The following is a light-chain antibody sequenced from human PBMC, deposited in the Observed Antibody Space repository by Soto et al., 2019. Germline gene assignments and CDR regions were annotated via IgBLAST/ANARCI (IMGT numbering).Light chain of an antibody. CDR1: QSISTS. CDR2: VAS. V-gene: IGKV1-5*03. J-gene: IGKJ1*01. Sequence: DIQMTQFPSTLSAFVGDRVTITCRSSQSISTSLAWYQQKPGKAPKLLSNVASSVESGVPARCSGSGAATEFTLTISSLQPDDFATYYCHQYNSYSFGQGTKVDIK. CDR3: HQYNSYS.